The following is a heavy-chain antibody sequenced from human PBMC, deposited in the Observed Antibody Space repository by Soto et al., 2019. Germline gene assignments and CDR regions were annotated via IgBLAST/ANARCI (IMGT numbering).Heavy chain of an antibody. J-gene: IGHJ5*02. V-gene: IGHV3-48*01. CDR3: ARDGGQWLNWFDP. Sequence: EVQLVESGGGLVQPGGSLRLSCAASGFTFSSYSMNWVRQAPGKGLEWVSYISSSSTIYYADSVKGRFTISRDNAKNSLYLQMNSLRAEDTAVYYCARDGGQWLNWFDPWGQGTLVTVSS. CDR1: GFTFSSYS. CDR2: ISSSSTI. D-gene: IGHD6-19*01.